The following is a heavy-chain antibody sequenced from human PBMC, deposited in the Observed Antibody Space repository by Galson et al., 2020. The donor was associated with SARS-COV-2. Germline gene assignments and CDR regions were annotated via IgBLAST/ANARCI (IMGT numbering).Heavy chain of an antibody. Sequence: GESLKLSCAASGLTDSSNYMRWVRQPPRQGLEWVSVIYSGGSTYYADSVKGRFTISRDNSKNTLYLQMNSLRAEDTAVYYCARDYGDWYFDLWGRGTLVTVSS. CDR3: ARDYGDWYFDL. V-gene: IGHV3-53*01. J-gene: IGHJ2*01. CDR2: IYSGGST. CDR1: GLTDSSNY. D-gene: IGHD4-17*01.